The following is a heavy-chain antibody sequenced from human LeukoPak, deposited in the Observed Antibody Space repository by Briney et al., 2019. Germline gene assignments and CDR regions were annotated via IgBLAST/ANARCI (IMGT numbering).Heavy chain of an antibody. J-gene: IGHJ3*02. Sequence: GGSLRLSCAGSGFTFSGYWMHWVRQVAGKGLMWVARISDDGSSTTSTIYADSVKGRFTISRDNAKNTLYLQMNSLRAEDTAVYYCTRDRGHGFDFDIWGQGTTVTVSS. D-gene: IGHD3-10*01. CDR3: TRDRGHGFDFDI. V-gene: IGHV3-74*01. CDR2: ISDDGSSTTST. CDR1: GFTFSGYW.